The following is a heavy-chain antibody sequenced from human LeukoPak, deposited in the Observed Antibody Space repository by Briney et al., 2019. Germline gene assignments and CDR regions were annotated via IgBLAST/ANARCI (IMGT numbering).Heavy chain of an antibody. D-gene: IGHD3-22*01. J-gene: IGHJ4*02. CDR2: IDTTSAFI. Sequence: GGSLRLSCAASGFTFSSYNMNWVRQAPGKGLEWVSSIDTTSAFIFYGDSMKGRVTISRGNAKNSLYLQMNSLRAEDTAVYYCAREYYYDSSGHRGFEYWGQGTLVTVSS. CDR3: AREYYYDSSGHRGFEY. CDR1: GFTFSSYN. V-gene: IGHV3-21*06.